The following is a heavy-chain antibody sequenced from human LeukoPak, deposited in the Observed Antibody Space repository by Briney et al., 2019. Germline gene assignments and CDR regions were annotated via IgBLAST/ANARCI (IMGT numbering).Heavy chain of an antibody. CDR3: ARDFYLDSSGYCFDY. J-gene: IGHJ4*02. CDR1: GYTFTSYY. CDR2: INPSGCST. D-gene: IGHD3-22*01. Sequence: GASVKVSFKASGYTFTSYYMRWVRQAPGQGLEWMGIINPSGCSTSYAQKFQGRVTMTRDMSTSTVYMELSSLRSEDTAVYYCARDFYLDSSGYCFDYWGQGTLVTVSS. V-gene: IGHV1-46*01.